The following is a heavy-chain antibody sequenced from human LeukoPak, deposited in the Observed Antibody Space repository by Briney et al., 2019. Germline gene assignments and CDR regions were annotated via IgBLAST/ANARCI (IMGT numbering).Heavy chain of an antibody. D-gene: IGHD1-26*01. CDR1: GFTFSSYS. J-gene: IGHJ4*02. V-gene: IGHV3-21*01. CDR2: ISSSSSYI. Sequence: GGSLRLSCAASGFTFSSYSMNWVRQAPGKGLEWVSSISSSSSYIYYADSVKGRFTISRDNAKNSLYLQMNSLRAEDTAVYYCARDPGGSYYVYADYWGQGTLVTVSS. CDR3: ARDPGGSYYVYADY.